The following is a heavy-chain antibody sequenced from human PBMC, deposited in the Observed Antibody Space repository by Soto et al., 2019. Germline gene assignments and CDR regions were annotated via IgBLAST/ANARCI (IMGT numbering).Heavy chain of an antibody. CDR3: ARAPDNIVTTLGWFDP. Sequence: SETLSLTCAVYGGSFSGYYWSWIRQPPGKGLEWIGEINHSGSTNYNPSLKSRVTISVDTSKNQFSLKLSSVTAADTAVYYCARAPDNIVTTLGWFDPWGQGTLVTVSS. J-gene: IGHJ5*02. V-gene: IGHV4-34*01. CDR2: INHSGST. CDR1: GGSFSGYY. D-gene: IGHD2-15*01.